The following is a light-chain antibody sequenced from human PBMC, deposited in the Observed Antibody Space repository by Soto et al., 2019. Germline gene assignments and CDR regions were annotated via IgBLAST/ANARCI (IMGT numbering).Light chain of an antibody. CDR2: AVS. CDR3: SSYTRSTALVA. J-gene: IGLJ2*01. Sequence: QSVLTQPASVSGSPGQSITISCPGTSSDIGAYNYVSWYQQHPGKAPQLMIYAVSNRPSGVSNRFSGSKSGNTASQTISGLQADDEADYYCSSYTRSTALVAFGGGTKLTVL. CDR1: SSDIGAYNY. V-gene: IGLV2-14*03.